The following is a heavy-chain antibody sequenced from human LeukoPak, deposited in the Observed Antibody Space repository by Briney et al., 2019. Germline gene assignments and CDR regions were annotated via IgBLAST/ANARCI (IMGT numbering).Heavy chain of an antibody. Sequence: SETLSLTRTVSGGSISSYYCSWIRQPPGKGLECVGYIYYSGSTNYNPSLRSRVTISVDTSKNQFSLKLSSVTAADTAVYYCAISGSGWFPDYWGQGTLVTVSS. J-gene: IGHJ4*02. CDR3: AISGSGWFPDY. D-gene: IGHD6-19*01. CDR2: IYYSGST. V-gene: IGHV4-59*13. CDR1: GGSISSYY.